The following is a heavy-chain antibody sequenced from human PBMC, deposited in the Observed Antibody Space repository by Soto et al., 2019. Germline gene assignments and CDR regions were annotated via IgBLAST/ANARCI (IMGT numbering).Heavy chain of an antibody. D-gene: IGHD2-15*01. CDR2: ISYDGSNT. Sequence: LRLSCAASGVSFNSYHMHWVRQAPGKGPEWVAIISYDGSNTYYSHSMTGRFTISRDNSKDTLYLQMHSLRSEDTAIYYCARITRYCSGGDCHAWGQGTQVTVSS. J-gene: IGHJ5*02. CDR3: ARITRYCSGGDCHA. CDR1: GVSFNSYH. V-gene: IGHV3-30*03.